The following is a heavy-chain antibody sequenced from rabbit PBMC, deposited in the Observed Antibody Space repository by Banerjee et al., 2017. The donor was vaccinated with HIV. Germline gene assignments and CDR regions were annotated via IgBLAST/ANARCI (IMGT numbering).Heavy chain of an antibody. CDR3: ARDPYSGYAGYGYALDL. Sequence: QEQLEESGGGLVQPEGSLTLTCTASGFSFSSIYWICWVRQAPGKGLEWIGCIYTGSGSAWYASWAKGRFTISETSSTTVTLQMTSLTAADTATYFCARDPYSGYAGYGYALDLWGQGTLVTVS. J-gene: IGHJ4*01. CDR1: GFSFSSIYW. V-gene: IGHV1S45*01. D-gene: IGHD6-1*01. CDR2: IYTGSGSA.